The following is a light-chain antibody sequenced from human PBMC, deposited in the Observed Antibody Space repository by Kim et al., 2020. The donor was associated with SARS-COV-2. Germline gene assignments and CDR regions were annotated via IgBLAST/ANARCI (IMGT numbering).Light chain of an antibody. V-gene: IGLV3-21*01. J-gene: IGLJ2*01. CDR3: QVWDSSSDHVV. CDR1: NIARNS. CDR2: YDN. Sequence: AAEGRATMNREGENIARNSVHCYQQPPGPAPVLVINYDNDRPAGIPERFSGSNSGNTATLTISRVEAGDAADYHCQVWDSSSDHVVFGGGTQLTVL.